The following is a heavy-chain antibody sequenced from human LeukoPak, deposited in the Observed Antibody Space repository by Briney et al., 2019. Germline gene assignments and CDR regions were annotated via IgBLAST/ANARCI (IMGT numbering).Heavy chain of an antibody. V-gene: IGHV4-59*01. Sequence: SETLSLTCTVSGGSISSYYWSWIRQPPGKGLEWIGYIYYSGSTNYNPSLKSRVTISVDTSKNQFSLKLSSVTAADTAVYYCARGLVGATRGYYYYYYMDVWGKGTTVTVSS. CDR2: IYYSGST. D-gene: IGHD1-26*01. CDR3: ARGLVGATRGYYYYYYMDV. J-gene: IGHJ6*03. CDR1: GGSISSYY.